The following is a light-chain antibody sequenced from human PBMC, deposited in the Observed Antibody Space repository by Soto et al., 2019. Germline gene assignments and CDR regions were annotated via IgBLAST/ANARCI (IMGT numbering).Light chain of an antibody. CDR1: SSDIGGYDY. CDR2: DVT. V-gene: IGLV2-14*03. Sequence: QSVLTQPASVSGSPGQSITISCTGTSSDIGGYDYVSWYQHHPGKAPKLMIYDVTLRPSGVSNRFSGSKSGNTASLTISGLQAEDEADYYCSSFTSSTTLVVFGGGTKVTVL. J-gene: IGLJ2*01. CDR3: SSFTSSTTLVV.